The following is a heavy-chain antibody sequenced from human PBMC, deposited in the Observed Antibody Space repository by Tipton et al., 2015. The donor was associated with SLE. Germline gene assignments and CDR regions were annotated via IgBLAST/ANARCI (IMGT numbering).Heavy chain of an antibody. J-gene: IGHJ4*02. CDR2: IYTSGST. D-gene: IGHD4-23*01. V-gene: IGHV4-59*10. CDR3: ARGDYGGNSPFDY. Sequence: TLSLTCAVYGGSFSGYYWSWIRQPAGKGLEWIGHIYTSGSTNYNPSLKSRVTISVDTSKNQFSLKLSSVTAADTAVYYCARGDYGGNSPFDYWGQGTLVTVSS. CDR1: GGSFSGYY.